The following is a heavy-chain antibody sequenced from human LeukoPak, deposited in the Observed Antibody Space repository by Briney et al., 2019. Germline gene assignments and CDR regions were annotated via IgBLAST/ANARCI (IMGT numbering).Heavy chain of an antibody. V-gene: IGHV3-74*01. CDR3: AKESYDSSGYYSFDY. D-gene: IGHD3-22*01. J-gene: IGHJ4*02. Sequence: GGSLRLSCAASGFTFSSYWMHWVRHAPGKGLVWVSRINSDGSSTSYADSVKGRFTISRDNAKNTLYLQMNSLRAEDTALYYCAKESYDSSGYYSFDYWGQGTLVTVSS. CDR1: GFTFSSYW. CDR2: INSDGSST.